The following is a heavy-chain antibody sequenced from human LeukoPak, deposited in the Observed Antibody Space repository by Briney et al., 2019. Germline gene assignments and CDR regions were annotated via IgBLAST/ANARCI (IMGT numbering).Heavy chain of an antibody. D-gene: IGHD3-10*01. CDR3: ARDAEVLWFGELSTTPDY. J-gene: IGHJ4*02. V-gene: IGHV1-2*06. CDR2: INPNSGGT. Sequence: SVKVSCKASGYTFTGYYMHWVRQAPGQGLEWMGRINPNSGGTNYAQKFQGRVTMTRDTSISTAYMELSRLRSDDTAVYYCARDAEVLWFGELSTTPDYWGQGTLVTVSS. CDR1: GYTFTGYY.